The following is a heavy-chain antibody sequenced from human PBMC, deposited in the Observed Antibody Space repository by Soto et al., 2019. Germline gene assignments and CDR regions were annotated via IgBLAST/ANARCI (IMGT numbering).Heavy chain of an antibody. CDR3: ARDRSKKVGATDY. Sequence: TGGSLRLSCAASGFTFNNYAMHWVRQAPGKGLEWVAIMSYDGSNKYYADSVKGRFTISRDNSKNTLYLQMNSLRAEDTAVYYCARDRSKKVGATDYWGQGTLVTVSS. D-gene: IGHD1-26*01. V-gene: IGHV3-30-3*01. J-gene: IGHJ4*02. CDR1: GFTFNNYA. CDR2: MSYDGSNK.